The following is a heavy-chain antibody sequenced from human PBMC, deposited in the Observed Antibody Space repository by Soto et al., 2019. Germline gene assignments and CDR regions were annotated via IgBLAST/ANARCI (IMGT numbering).Heavy chain of an antibody. CDR1: GFTFSSYS. J-gene: IGHJ6*02. Sequence: EVQLVESGGGLVKPGGSLRPSCAASGFTFSSYSMNWVRQAPGKGLEWVSSISSSSSYIYYADSVKGRFTISRDNAKNSLYLQMNSLRAEDTAVYYCARRYCSSTSCYKGGDYYGMDVWGQGTTVTVSS. CDR2: ISSSSSYI. CDR3: ARRYCSSTSCYKGGDYYGMDV. D-gene: IGHD2-2*02. V-gene: IGHV3-21*01.